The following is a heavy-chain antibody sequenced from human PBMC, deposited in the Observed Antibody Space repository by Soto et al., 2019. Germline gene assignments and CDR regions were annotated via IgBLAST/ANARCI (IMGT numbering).Heavy chain of an antibody. CDR1: GFIFSSYW. J-gene: IGHJ5*01. D-gene: IGHD3-10*01. CDR2: IDQDGSEK. CDR3: AGGVTIVRGGYVVWFDS. Sequence: EVQLVESGGGLVQPGGSLRLSCAASGFIFSSYWMTWVRQAPGKGLEWVANIDQDGSEKYYVDSVKGRFIISRDNAKNSLYLQMNSLRGEDMGVYYCAGGVTIVRGGYVVWFDSWGQGTLVTVSS. V-gene: IGHV3-7*01.